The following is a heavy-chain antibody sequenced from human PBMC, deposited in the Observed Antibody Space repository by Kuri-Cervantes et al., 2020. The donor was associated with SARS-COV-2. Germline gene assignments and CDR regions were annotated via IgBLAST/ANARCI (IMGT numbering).Heavy chain of an antibody. CDR2: TYYWSKWYH. V-gene: IGHV6-1*01. J-gene: IGHJ4*02. Sequence: SQTLSLTCAISGDSVSSNSAGWNWVRQSPSRGLEWLGRTYYWSKWYHDYAVSVKSRIIINPDTSKNQFSLQLSSVTPEDTAVYYCARVTTGTLDYWGQGTLVTVSS. CDR1: GDSVSSNSAG. D-gene: IGHD1-1*01. CDR3: ARVTTGTLDY.